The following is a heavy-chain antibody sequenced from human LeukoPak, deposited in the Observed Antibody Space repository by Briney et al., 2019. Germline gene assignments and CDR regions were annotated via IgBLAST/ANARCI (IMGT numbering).Heavy chain of an antibody. CDR2: ISGSGGRT. V-gene: IGHV3-23*01. J-gene: IGHJ4*02. Sequence: GGSLRLSCAASGFTFSSYGMSWVRQAPGKGLEWVSVISGSGGRTSYADSVKGRFTISRDNSKNTLYLQMNSLRAEDTAVYYCAKDLGYDYVWGEGNLYDYWGQGTLVTVSS. D-gene: IGHD3-16*01. CDR3: AKDLGYDYVWGEGNLYDY. CDR1: GFTFSSYG.